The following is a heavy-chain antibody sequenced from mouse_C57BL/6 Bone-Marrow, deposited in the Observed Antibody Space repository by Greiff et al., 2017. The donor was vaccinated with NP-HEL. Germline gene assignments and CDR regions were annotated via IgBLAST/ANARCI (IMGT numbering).Heavy chain of an antibody. CDR1: GFTFSSYA. D-gene: IGHD1-1*01. Sequence: EVHLVESGEGLVKPGGSLKLSCAASGFTFSSYAMSWVRQTPEKRLEWVAYISSGGDYINYADTVKGRFTISRDNARNTLYLQMSSLKSEDTAMYYCTRHYGSRFAYWGQGTLVTVSA. V-gene: IGHV5-9-1*02. J-gene: IGHJ3*01. CDR2: ISSGGDYI. CDR3: TRHYGSRFAY.